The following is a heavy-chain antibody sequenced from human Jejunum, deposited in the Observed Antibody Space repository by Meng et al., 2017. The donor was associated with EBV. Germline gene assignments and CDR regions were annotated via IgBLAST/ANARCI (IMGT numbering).Heavy chain of an antibody. CDR3: ARDSQYLARGYFDY. D-gene: IGHD2/OR15-2a*01. J-gene: IGHJ4*02. V-gene: IGHV4-4*02. Sequence: VQLEGSGPRLVQSSGTLSLTCTVSSGSINHKNGWHWVRQAPGKGLEWIGEIDHTGTTHYNPSLKSRVTISLGTSMNQFSLELTSPTPADTAVYYCARDSQYLARGYFDYWGQGALVTVSS. CDR1: SGSINHKNG. CDR2: IDHTGTT.